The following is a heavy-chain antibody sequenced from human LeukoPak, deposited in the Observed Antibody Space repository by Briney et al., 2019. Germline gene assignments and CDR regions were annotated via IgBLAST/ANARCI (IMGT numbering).Heavy chain of an antibody. CDR2: ISSSSSYI. CDR1: GFTFSSYS. J-gene: IGHJ4*02. D-gene: IGHD2-15*01. Sequence: GGSLRLSCAASGFTFSSYSMNWVRQAPGKGLEWVSSISSSSSYIYYADSVKGRFTTSRDNAKNSLYLQMNSLRAEDTAVYYCARDYCSGGSCQGDYWGQGTLVTVSS. CDR3: ARDYCSGGSCQGDY. V-gene: IGHV3-21*01.